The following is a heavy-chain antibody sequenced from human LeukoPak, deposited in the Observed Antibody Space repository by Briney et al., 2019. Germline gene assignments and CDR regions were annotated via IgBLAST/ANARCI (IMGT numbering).Heavy chain of an antibody. CDR1: GFTVSSNY. J-gene: IGHJ4*02. CDR2: IYSGGST. D-gene: IGHD3-22*01. CDR3: ARESYDSSGYRGYYFDY. V-gene: IGHV3-53*01. Sequence: GGSLRLSCTVSGFTVSSNYMSWVRQAPGKGLEWVSVIYSGGSTYYADSVKGRFTISGDNSKNTLYLQMNSLRAEDTAVYYCARESYDSSGYRGYYFDYWGQGTLVTVSS.